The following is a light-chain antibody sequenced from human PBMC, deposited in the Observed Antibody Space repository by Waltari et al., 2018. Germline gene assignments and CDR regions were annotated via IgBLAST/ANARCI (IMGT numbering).Light chain of an antibody. CDR3: SSYTSSSTVV. CDR1: SSDVGGYNY. CDR2: DVS. V-gene: IGLV2-14*03. J-gene: IGLJ2*01. Sequence: QSALTQPASVSGSPGQSITISCTGTSSDVGGYNYVSWYQQHPGKAPKIMIYDVSNPPSGVSNRFSVSKSGNTASLTISWLQAEDEADYYCSSYTSSSTVVFGGGTKLTVL.